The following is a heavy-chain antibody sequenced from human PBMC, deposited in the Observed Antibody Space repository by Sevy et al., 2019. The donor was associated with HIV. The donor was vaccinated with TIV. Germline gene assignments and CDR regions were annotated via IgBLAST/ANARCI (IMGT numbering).Heavy chain of an antibody. J-gene: IGHJ4*02. CDR1: GYRLSQLS. CDR2: FDPEDDET. D-gene: IGHD3-22*01. CDR3: ASTKDYYESSGSPFDY. Sequence: ASVKVSCKVSGYRLSQLSMHWVRQAPGKGLEWMGSFDPEDDETIYAQNFQGRVPMTEDKSTDTAYMELSTLRSADTAVYYCASTKDYYESSGSPFDYWGQGTLVTVSS. V-gene: IGHV1-24*01.